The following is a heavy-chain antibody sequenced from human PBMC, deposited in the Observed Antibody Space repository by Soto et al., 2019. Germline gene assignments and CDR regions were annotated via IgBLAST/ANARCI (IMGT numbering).Heavy chain of an antibody. CDR1: GFTFSSYA. Sequence: PWGSRRLSCEASGFTFSSYAMSWVRQAPGKVLEWVSAISGSGGSTYYADSVKGRFTISRDNSKNTLYLQMNSLRAEDTAVYYCANFDRWGHYWGQGTLVTVSS. CDR2: ISGSGGST. D-gene: IGHD3-9*01. V-gene: IGHV3-23*01. J-gene: IGHJ4*02. CDR3: ANFDRWGHY.